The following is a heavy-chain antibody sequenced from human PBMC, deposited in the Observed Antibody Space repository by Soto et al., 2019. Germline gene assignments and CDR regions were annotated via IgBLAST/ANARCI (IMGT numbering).Heavy chain of an antibody. D-gene: IGHD3-16*02. V-gene: IGHV1-69*06. CDR2: ILPLSGTS. Sequence: GASVKVSCKASGGTFSAYAISWVRQAPGQGLEWMGGILPLSGTSNYTQRFQGRVTITADKSTSTAYVELSSLRSDDTAVYYCARTNPTKYYDYVWGDYRREGMDVWGQGTTVTVSS. CDR3: ARTNPTKYYDYVWGDYRREGMDV. CDR1: GGTFSAYA. J-gene: IGHJ6*02.